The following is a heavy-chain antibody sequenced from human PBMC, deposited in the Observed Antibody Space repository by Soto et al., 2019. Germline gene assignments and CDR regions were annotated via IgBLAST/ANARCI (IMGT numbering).Heavy chain of an antibody. CDR3: ARSLDTAMVEYYFDY. CDR2: IKQDGSEK. J-gene: IGHJ4*02. Sequence: PGGPMRHSCAASGASIIRYWMSWVRQEPGKGLEWVANIKQDGSEKYYVDSVKGRFTISRDNAKNSLYLQMNSLRAEDTAVYYCARSLDTAMVEYYFDYWGQGTLVTVSS. D-gene: IGHD5-18*01. V-gene: IGHV3-7*05. CDR1: GASIIRYW.